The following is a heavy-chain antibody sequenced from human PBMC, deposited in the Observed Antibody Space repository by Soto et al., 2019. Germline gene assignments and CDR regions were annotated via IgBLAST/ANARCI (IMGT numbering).Heavy chain of an antibody. Sequence: GGSLRLSCAASGFTFSSYAMTWVRQAPGKGLEWVSAISGSGGNTYYADSVKGRFTISRDNSKNTLFFQMNSLRVEDTAVYYCAKDQVYDFWSGSYFDYWGQGTLVTVSS. V-gene: IGHV3-23*01. J-gene: IGHJ4*02. CDR2: ISGSGGNT. D-gene: IGHD3-3*01. CDR1: GFTFSSYA. CDR3: AKDQVYDFWSGSYFDY.